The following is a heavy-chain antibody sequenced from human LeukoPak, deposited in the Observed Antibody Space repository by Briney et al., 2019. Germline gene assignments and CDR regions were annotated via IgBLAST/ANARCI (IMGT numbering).Heavy chain of an antibody. V-gene: IGHV1-69*13. CDR3: ARTGFGDAYVPFDY. Sequence: SVKVSCKASGGTFSSYAISWVRQAPGQGLEWMGGIIPIFGTANYAQKFQGRVTVTADESTSTAYMELSSLRSEDTAVYYCARTGFGDAYVPFDYWGQGTLVTVSS. CDR2: IIPIFGTA. J-gene: IGHJ4*02. CDR1: GGTFSSYA. D-gene: IGHD3-10*01.